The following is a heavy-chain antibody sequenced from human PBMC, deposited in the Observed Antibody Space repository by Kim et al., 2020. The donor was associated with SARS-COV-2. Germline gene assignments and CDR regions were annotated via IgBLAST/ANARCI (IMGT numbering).Heavy chain of an antibody. J-gene: IGHJ4*02. CDR3: VRDMGAYSLDY. Sequence: TDSVKGRFTSSRDNAKRSLFLQMDSLRGEDTAVYDCVRDMGAYSLDYWGQGTLVTVSS. V-gene: IGHV3-21*01. D-gene: IGHD2-21*01.